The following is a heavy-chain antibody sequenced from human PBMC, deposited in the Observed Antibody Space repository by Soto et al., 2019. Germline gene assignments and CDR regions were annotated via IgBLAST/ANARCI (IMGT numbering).Heavy chain of an antibody. CDR3: VNPTRGATIRDY. CDR1: GFTFSSYA. V-gene: IGHV3-23*01. CDR2: ISGSGGST. J-gene: IGHJ4*02. Sequence: EVQLLESGGGLVQPGGSLRLSCAASGFTFSSYAMSWVRQAPGKGLEWVSAISGSGGSTYYADSVKGRFTISRDNSKNTLYLQMNSLRAEDTAVYYCVNPTRGATIRDYWGQGTLVTVSS. D-gene: IGHD5-12*01.